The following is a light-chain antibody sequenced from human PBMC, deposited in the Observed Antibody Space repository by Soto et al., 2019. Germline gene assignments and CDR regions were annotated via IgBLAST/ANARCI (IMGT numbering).Light chain of an antibody. V-gene: IGKV3-15*01. CDR1: QSVSSN. J-gene: IGKJ1*01. CDR2: SAS. Sequence: IVMTQSPATLSVSPGERATLSCRASQSVSSNLAWYQHKPGQAPRLLIYSASIRATGIPARFSGSGSGTEFTLTISSLQSEDFAVYYCQQCNDWPPWTFGQGTKVEIK. CDR3: QQCNDWPPWT.